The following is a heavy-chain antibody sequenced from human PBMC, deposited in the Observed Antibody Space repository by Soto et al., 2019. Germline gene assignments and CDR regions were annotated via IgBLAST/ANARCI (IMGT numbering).Heavy chain of an antibody. J-gene: IGHJ3*02. CDR1: GYTFTSYY. CDR2: INANDGNT. D-gene: IGHD6-13*01. V-gene: IGHV1-46*01. Sequence: ASVKVSCKASGYTFTSYYMHWVRQAPGQGLEWMGMINANDGNTNYAQKFQGRVTMTTDTSTSTAYMELRSLRSDDTAVYYCARVPGIAAAADAFDIWGQGTMVTVSS. CDR3: ARVPGIAAAADAFDI.